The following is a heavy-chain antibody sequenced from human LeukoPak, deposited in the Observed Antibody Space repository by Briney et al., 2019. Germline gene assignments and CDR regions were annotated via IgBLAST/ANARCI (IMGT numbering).Heavy chain of an antibody. CDR1: GYTFTSYY. D-gene: IGHD3-16*01. CDR2: INPSGGST. Sequence: ASVKVSCKASGYTFTSYYMHWVRQAPGQGLEWMGIINPSGGSTSYARKFQGRVTMTRDTSTSTVYMEPSSLRSEDTAVYYCAREGLWADAFDIWGQGTMVTVSS. J-gene: IGHJ3*02. CDR3: AREGLWADAFDI. V-gene: IGHV1-46*01.